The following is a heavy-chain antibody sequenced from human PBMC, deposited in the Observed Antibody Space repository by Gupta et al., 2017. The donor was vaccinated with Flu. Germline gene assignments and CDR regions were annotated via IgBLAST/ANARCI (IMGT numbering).Heavy chain of an antibody. D-gene: IGHD2-21*02. CDR2: ISAYNGNT. CDR1: SYG. J-gene: IGHJ3*02. CDR3: ARYCTADCYSDAFDI. Sequence: SYGISWVRQAPGQGLEWMGWISAYNGNTNYAQKLQGRVTMTTDTSTSTAYMELRSLRSDDTAVYYCARYCTADCYSDAFDIWGQGTMVTVSS. V-gene: IGHV1-18*01.